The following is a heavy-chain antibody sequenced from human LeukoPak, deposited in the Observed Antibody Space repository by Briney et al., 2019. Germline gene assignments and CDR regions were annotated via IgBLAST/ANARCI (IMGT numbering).Heavy chain of an antibody. CDR2: INSDGSST. CDR3: ARDLGPYDFWSGYISGYFDY. V-gene: IGHV3-74*01. Sequence: PGGSLRLSCAASGFTFSSYWMHRVRQAPGKGLVWVSRINSDGSSTSYADSVKGRFTISRDNAKNTLYLQMNSLRAEDTAVYYCARDLGPYDFWSGYISGYFDYWGQGTLVTVSS. D-gene: IGHD3-3*01. J-gene: IGHJ4*02. CDR1: GFTFSSYW.